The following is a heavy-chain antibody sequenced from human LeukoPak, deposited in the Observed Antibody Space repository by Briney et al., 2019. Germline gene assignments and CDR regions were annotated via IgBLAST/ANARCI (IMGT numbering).Heavy chain of an antibody. CDR2: IYTCGST. D-gene: IGHD3-10*01. J-gene: IGHJ4*02. CDR1: GGSISSYY. CDR3: AGGLRGNYFDY. Sequence: SETLSLTCTVSGGSISSYYWSWIRQPAGKGLEWLGRIYTCGSTNYNPSLKSRVTISVDTSNNQFSLKLSSVTAADTAVYYCAGGLRGNYFDYWGQGTLVTVSS. V-gene: IGHV4-4*07.